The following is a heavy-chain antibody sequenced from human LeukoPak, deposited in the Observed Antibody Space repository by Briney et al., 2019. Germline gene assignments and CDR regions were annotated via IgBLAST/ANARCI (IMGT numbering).Heavy chain of an antibody. CDR2: IYYSGST. Sequence: SETLSLTCTVSGGSISSYYWSWIRQPPGKGLEWIGYIYYSGSTNYNPSLKSRVTISVDTSKNQFSLKLSSVTAADTAVYYCARTLGGLTAFDYWGQGTLVTVSS. CDR3: ARTLGGLTAFDY. D-gene: IGHD3-16*01. J-gene: IGHJ4*02. CDR1: GGSISSYY. V-gene: IGHV4-59*12.